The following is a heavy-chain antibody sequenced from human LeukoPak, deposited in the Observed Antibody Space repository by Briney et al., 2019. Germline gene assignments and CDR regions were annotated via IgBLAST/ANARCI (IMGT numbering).Heavy chain of an antibody. D-gene: IGHD3-10*01. J-gene: IGHJ6*03. CDR3: ARVNTMVYRYYYYYMDV. CDR1: GFSFSSHW. V-gene: IGHV3-7*01. Sequence: GGSLRLSCAASGFSFSSHWMSWVRQAPGKGLEWVANINQDGSEKNNVDSVKGRFTISRDNAKNSLYLQMNSLRAEDTAVYYCARVNTMVYRYYYYYMDVWGKGTTVTVSS. CDR2: INQDGSEK.